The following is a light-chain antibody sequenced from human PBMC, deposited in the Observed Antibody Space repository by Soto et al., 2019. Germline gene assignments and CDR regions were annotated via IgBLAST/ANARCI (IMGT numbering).Light chain of an antibody. Sequence: EMVITQSPATLSVSPGERVTLSCRASQSVFSKLAWYQQRPGQAPTLLIFDASARAPGIPARFSGSGSGTEFTLTINSLXSEDFGVYFCMQYNKWPLRTFGQGTKVDIK. J-gene: IGKJ1*01. CDR2: DAS. V-gene: IGKV3-15*01. CDR1: QSVFSK. CDR3: MQYNKWPLRT.